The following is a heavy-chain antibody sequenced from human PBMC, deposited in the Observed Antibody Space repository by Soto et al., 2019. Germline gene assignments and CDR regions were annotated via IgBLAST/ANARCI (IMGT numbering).Heavy chain of an antibody. CDR1: GGTFSSHA. CDR3: ARSKTPLMTTVTTGFDP. CDR2: IIPIFGTA. D-gene: IGHD4-4*01. Sequence: SVKVSCKASGGTFSSHAISWVRQAPGQGLEWMGGIIPIFGTANYAQKFQGRVTITADKSTSTAYMELSSLRSEDTAVYYCARSKTPLMTTVTTGFDPWGQGTLVTVSS. V-gene: IGHV1-69*06. J-gene: IGHJ5*02.